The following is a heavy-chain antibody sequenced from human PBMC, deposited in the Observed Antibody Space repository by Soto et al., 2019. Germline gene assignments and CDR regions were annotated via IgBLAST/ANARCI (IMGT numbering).Heavy chain of an antibody. CDR1: GFTFSSYA. D-gene: IGHD3-22*01. Sequence: EVQLLESGGGLVQPGGSLRLSCAASGFTFSSYAMSWVRQAPGKGLEWVSAISGSGANTYYADSVKGRFTISRDNSKNTLYLQMNSLRAEDTAVYYCAKTQSATYRSGMYGMDVWGQVTTVTVSS. CDR2: ISGSGANT. V-gene: IGHV3-23*01. J-gene: IGHJ6*02. CDR3: AKTQSATYRSGMYGMDV.